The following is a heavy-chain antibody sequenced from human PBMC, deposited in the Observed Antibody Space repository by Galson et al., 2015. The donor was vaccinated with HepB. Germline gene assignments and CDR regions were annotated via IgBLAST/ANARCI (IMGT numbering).Heavy chain of an antibody. J-gene: IGHJ6*02. CDR2: IVPILGTA. D-gene: IGHD1-1*01. V-gene: IGHV1-69*13. CDR3: ANDGTSDFRDSYFYALDV. CDR1: GGTFSNYV. Sequence: SVKVSCKASGGTFSNYVISWVRLAPGQGLEWMGGIVPILGTANYAQKFQDRVTITADEFTSTAYMELSSLRSDDTAVYYCANDGTSDFRDSYFYALDVWGQGTTVTVSS.